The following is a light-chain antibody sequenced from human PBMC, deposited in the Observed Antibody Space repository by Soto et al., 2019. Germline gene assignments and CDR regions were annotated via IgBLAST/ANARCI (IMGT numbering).Light chain of an antibody. CDR2: KAS. V-gene: IGKV1-5*03. CDR3: QQYNSYSRT. CDR1: QSMSSW. J-gene: IGKJ1*01. Sequence: DIQMTQSPSTLSASVGDRVSITCRASQSMSSWLAWYQQKPGKAPMLLIYKASSLESGVPSRFSGSGSGTEFTLTISSLQPDDFATYYCQQYNSYSRTFGQGTKVEIK.